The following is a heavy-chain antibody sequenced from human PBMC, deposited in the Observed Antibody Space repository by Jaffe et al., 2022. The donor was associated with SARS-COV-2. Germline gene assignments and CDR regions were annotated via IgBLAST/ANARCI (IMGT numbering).Heavy chain of an antibody. CDR3: ARYPTP. V-gene: IGHV4-38-2*02. CDR1: GYFISSGYY. Sequence: QVQLQESGPGLVKPSETLSLICTVSGYFISSGYYWGWIRQPPGKGLEWIGSIYHSGSTYYNPSLKSRVTISVDTSKNQFSLKLASVTAADTAVYYCARYPTPWGQGTLVTVSS. J-gene: IGHJ5*02. CDR2: IYHSGST.